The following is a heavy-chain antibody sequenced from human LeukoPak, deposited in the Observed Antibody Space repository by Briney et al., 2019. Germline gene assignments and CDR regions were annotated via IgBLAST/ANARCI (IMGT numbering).Heavy chain of an antibody. CDR1: GGSIRSYY. CDR3: ARIGFLDAFDI. V-gene: IGHV4-59*12. Sequence: SETLSLTCTVSGGSIRSYYWSWNRQPPGKGLEWIGYLDYSGSTHYNPSLKTRVTISVDTSKNQFSLKLSSVTAADTAVYYCARIGFLDAFDIWGQGTMVTVSS. D-gene: IGHD3-10*01. J-gene: IGHJ3*02. CDR2: LDYSGST.